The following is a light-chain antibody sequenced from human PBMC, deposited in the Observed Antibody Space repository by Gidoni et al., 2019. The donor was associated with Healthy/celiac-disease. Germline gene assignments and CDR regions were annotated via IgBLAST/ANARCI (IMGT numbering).Light chain of an antibody. J-gene: IGKJ1*01. CDR2: GAS. Sequence: EIVLTQSPGTLSLSPGERANLSCRASQSVSSSYLAWYQQKPGQAPRLLIYGASSRATGIPDRFSGSGSGTDFTLTISRLEPEDFAVYYCQQYGSAPPQWTFGQGTKVEIK. CDR3: QQYGSAPPQWT. CDR1: QSVSSSY. V-gene: IGKV3-20*01.